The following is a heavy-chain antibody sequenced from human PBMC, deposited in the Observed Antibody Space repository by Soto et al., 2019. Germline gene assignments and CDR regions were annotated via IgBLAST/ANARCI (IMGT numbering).Heavy chain of an antibody. J-gene: IGHJ3*02. CDR2: IGTAGDT. Sequence: GSLRLSCEGSGFTFSSCDMHWVRQATGKGLEWVSAIGTAGDTYYPGSVKGRFTISRENAKNSLYLQMNSLRAGDTAVYYCARSNYYDSSGSPDAFDIWGQGTMVTVSS. CDR1: GFTFSSCD. D-gene: IGHD3-22*01. V-gene: IGHV3-13*01. CDR3: ARSNYYDSSGSPDAFDI.